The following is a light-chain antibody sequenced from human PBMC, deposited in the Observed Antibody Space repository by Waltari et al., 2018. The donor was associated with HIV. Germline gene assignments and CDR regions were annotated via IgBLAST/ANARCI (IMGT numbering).Light chain of an antibody. J-gene: IGLJ3*02. CDR2: EVT. V-gene: IGLV2-23*02. CDR3: CSFAGSTSWV. Sequence: QSALTQPACVSGSPGPSITFSCTGTSSDIGSYNLVSGYQQHPGKAPMLIIYEVTQRPSGVSYRLSGSKSGNTASLTISGLQAEDEADYYCCSFAGSTSWVFGGGTKLTVL. CDR1: SSDIGSYNL.